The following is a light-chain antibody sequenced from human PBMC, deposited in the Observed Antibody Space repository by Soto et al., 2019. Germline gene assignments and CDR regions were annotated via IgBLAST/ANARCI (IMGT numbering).Light chain of an antibody. Sequence: QSVLTQPPSLSGAPGQRVTISCTGSRSNIGEGYDVHWYQHLPGTAPKVLIFDNSNRPSGVPHRFSGSKSGTSASLATTGLDAEDDAYYYSQSSGGSLRGPAFGGGTKLTVL. CDR2: DNS. V-gene: IGLV1-40*01. CDR1: RSNIGEGYD. J-gene: IGLJ2*01. CDR3: QSSGGSLRGPA.